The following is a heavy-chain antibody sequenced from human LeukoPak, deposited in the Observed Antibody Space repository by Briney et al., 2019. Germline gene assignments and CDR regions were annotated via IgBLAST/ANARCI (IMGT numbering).Heavy chain of an antibody. CDR3: ARKVLDDVFHYYYYYGMDV. J-gene: IGHJ6*02. CDR1: GGTFSSYA. CDR2: IIPIFGTA. Sequence: ASVKVSCKASGGTFSSYAISWVRQAPGQGFEWMGGIIPIFGTANYVQKFQGRVTITADESTSTAYMELSSLRSEDTAVYYCARKVLDDVFHYYYYYGMDVWGQGTTVTVSS. V-gene: IGHV1-69*13. D-gene: IGHD3-16*01.